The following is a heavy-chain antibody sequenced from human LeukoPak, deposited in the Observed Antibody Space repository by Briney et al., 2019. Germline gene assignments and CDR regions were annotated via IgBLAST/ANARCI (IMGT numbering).Heavy chain of an antibody. J-gene: IGHJ3*02. CDR2: IYYSGST. CDR1: GGSISSSSYY. D-gene: IGHD3-9*01. Sequence: SETLSLTCTVSGGSISSSSYYWGWIRQPPGKGLEWIGSIYYSGSTYYNPSLKSRVTISVDTSKNQFSLKLSSVTAADTAVYYCAREGPFYDILTGYYIYDRAFDIWGQGTMVTASS. V-gene: IGHV4-39*07. CDR3: AREGPFYDILTGYYIYDRAFDI.